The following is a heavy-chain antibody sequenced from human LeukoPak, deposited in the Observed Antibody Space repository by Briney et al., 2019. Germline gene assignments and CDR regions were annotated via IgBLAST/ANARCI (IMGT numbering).Heavy chain of an antibody. CDR2: ISGSDGSA. CDR1: GFTLSSYA. D-gene: IGHD6-13*01. Sequence: GGSLRLSCAASGFTLSSYAMSWVRQAPGKGLEWVSTISGSDGSAYYADSVKGRFTISRDNSKNTLYLQMNSLRAEDTAVYYCAKGAAAAGNSWFDPWGQGTLVTVSS. J-gene: IGHJ5*02. V-gene: IGHV3-23*01. CDR3: AKGAAAAGNSWFDP.